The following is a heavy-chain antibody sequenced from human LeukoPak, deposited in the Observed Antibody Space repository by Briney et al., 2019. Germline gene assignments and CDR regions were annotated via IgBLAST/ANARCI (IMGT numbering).Heavy chain of an antibody. CDR2: ISAYNGNT. J-gene: IGHJ4*02. CDR3: ADMIRGVIYY. CDR1: GYTFTSYG. V-gene: IGHV1-18*01. Sequence: ASVKVSCKASGYTFTSYGISWVRQAPGQGLEWMGWISAYNGNTNYAQKLQGRVTTTTDTSTSTAYMELSSLRSEDTAVYYCADMIRGVIYYWGQGTLVTVSS. D-gene: IGHD3-10*01.